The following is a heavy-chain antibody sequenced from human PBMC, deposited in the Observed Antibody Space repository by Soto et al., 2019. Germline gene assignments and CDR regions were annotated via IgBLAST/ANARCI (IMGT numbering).Heavy chain of an antibody. J-gene: IGHJ5*02. CDR3: AKVLHDSDDSS. Sequence: GGSLRLSCAASGFTFSSYAMTWVRQAPGEGLEWVSSISGGGDNTYYTDSVKCRFTISRDNSNNTLYLQMNSLRAEDTALYYCAKVLHDSDDSSWGQGTLVTVSS. CDR2: ISGGGDNT. V-gene: IGHV3-23*01. CDR1: GFTFSSYA. D-gene: IGHD4-17*01.